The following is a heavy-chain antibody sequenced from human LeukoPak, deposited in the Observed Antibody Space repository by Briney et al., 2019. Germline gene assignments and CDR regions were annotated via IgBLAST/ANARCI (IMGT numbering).Heavy chain of an antibody. Sequence: SETLSLTCAVYGGSFSGYYWSWIRQPPGKGLEWIGETNHSGSTNYNPSLKSRVTISVDTSKNQFSLKLSSVTAADTAVYYCARRYYDFWSGYYGWFDPWGQGTLVTVSS. D-gene: IGHD3-3*01. CDR3: ARRYYDFWSGYYGWFDP. J-gene: IGHJ5*02. CDR1: GGSFSGYY. V-gene: IGHV4-34*01. CDR2: TNHSGST.